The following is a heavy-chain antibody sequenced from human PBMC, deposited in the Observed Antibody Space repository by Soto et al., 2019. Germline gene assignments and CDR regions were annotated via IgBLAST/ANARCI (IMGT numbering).Heavy chain of an antibody. V-gene: IGHV4-38-2*01. CDR2: IYHSGST. CDR1: AFSISSGYY. D-gene: IGHD6-13*01. CDR3: ARVDRSSWTPNFFDH. Sequence: PSETLSLTCGVSAFSISSGYYWGWVRQPPGKGLEWIGTIYHSGSTFYNPSLKSRVTISVDTSKNQFSRKLNSVTAADTALFDCARVDRSSWTPNFFDHWGQGSLVTVSS. J-gene: IGHJ4*02.